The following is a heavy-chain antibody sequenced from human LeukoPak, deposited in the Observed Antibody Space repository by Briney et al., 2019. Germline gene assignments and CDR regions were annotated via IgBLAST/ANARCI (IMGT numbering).Heavy chain of an antibody. CDR2: IYYSGST. CDR1: GGSISSYY. Sequence: SETLSLTCTVSGGSISSYYWSWIRQPPGKGLEWIGYIYYSGSTNYNPSLKSRVTISVDTSKNQFSLKLSSVTAADTAVYYCARFNVVVPAAIPSLARDDAFDIWGQGTMVTVSS. D-gene: IGHD2-2*02. J-gene: IGHJ3*02. V-gene: IGHV4-59*08. CDR3: ARFNVVVPAAIPSLARDDAFDI.